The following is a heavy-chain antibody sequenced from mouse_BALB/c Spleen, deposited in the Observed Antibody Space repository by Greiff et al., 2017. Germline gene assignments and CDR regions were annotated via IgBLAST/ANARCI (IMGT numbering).Heavy chain of an antibody. Sequence: VKLMESGPGLVQPSQSLSITCTVSGFSLTSYGVHWVRQSPGKGLEWLGVIWSGGSTDYNAAFISRLSISKDNSKSQVFFKMNSLQADDTAIYYCARNGDNYVYYAMDYWGQGTSVTVSS. V-gene: IGHV2-4-1*01. CDR1: GFSLTSYG. J-gene: IGHJ4*01. CDR2: IWSGGST. CDR3: ARNGDNYVYYAMDY. D-gene: IGHD1-3*01.